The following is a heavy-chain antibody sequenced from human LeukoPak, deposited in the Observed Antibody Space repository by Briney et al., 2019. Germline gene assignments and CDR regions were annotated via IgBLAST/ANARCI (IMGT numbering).Heavy chain of an antibody. D-gene: IGHD3-22*01. Sequence: ASVKVSCKASGYTFTSYGISWVRQAPGQGLEWMGWISAYNGNTNYEQNPQGRVTMTTDKSTNTAYMEQRSLQTDDTAVYYCARDISYYYDSSGYYFDYWGQGTLVTVSS. CDR3: ARDISYYYDSSGYYFDY. J-gene: IGHJ4*02. CDR2: ISAYNGNT. CDR1: GYTFTSYG. V-gene: IGHV1-18*01.